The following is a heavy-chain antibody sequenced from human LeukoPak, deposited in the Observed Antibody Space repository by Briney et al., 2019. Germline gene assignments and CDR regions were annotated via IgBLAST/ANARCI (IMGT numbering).Heavy chain of an antibody. Sequence: SETLSLTCAVYGGSFSGYFWSWIRQPPGKGLEWIGEINHSGITNYNPSLKGRVTISVDTSKNQFSLKLSSVTAADTAVYYCARGVGFVKIDYWGQGTLVTVSS. J-gene: IGHJ4*02. CDR1: GGSFSGYF. D-gene: IGHD3-10*01. CDR2: INHSGIT. CDR3: ARGVGFVKIDY. V-gene: IGHV4-34*01.